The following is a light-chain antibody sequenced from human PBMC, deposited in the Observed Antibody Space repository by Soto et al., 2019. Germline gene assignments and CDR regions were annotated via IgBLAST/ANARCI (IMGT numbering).Light chain of an antibody. V-gene: IGLV2-14*01. Sequence: QSVLTQPASVSGSPGQSITISCTGTSSDIGGYNFVSWYQQHPGKAPKFMIYDVSIRPSGVSKRFSGSKSGNTASLTISGLQAEDEAEYYCSSYTSSSRYVFGTGTKLTVL. CDR3: SSYTSSSRYV. CDR2: DVS. CDR1: SSDIGGYNF. J-gene: IGLJ1*01.